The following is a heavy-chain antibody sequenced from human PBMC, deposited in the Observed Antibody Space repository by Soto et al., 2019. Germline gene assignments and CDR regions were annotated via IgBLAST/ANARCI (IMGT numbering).Heavy chain of an antibody. CDR1: GDTFSTYT. J-gene: IGHJ6*02. V-gene: IGHV1-69*05. D-gene: IGHD2-15*01. CDR3: ARGAAVPTFGLDV. Sequence: SVKVSCKASGDTFSTYTITWVRQAPGQGLEWMGGIIPRSGTSKYSQKFQDRVTITRDTSASTAYMEVSSLRPEDTAVYYCARGAAVPTFGLDVWGQGTTVTVSS. CDR2: IIPRSGTS.